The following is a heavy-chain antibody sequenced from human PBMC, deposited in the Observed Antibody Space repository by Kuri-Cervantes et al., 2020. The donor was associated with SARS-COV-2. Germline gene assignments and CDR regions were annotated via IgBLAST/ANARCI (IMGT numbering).Heavy chain of an antibody. D-gene: IGHD3/OR15-3a*01. CDR1: GFTFRSYG. V-gene: IGHV3-64*01. J-gene: IGHJ6*03. Sequence: ESLKISCAASGFTFRSYGIYLVRQAPGKGLECVSAITGIGNITHYAKSVKGRVTISRDNSQNTLYLQMYSLRTEEMAVYLCARGGPSYYYFYMDVRGRGTTVTVSS. CDR2: ITGIGNIT. CDR3: ARGGPSYYYFYMDV.